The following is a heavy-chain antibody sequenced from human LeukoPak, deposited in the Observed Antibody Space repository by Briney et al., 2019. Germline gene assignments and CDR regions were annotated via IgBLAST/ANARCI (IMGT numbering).Heavy chain of an antibody. D-gene: IGHD4-17*01. Sequence: GGSLRLSCAASGFTFDDYAMHWVRQAPGKGLEWVSGISWNSGSIGYADSVKGRFTISRDNSKNTLYLQMNSLRAEDTAVYYCAKDLAYGDYGTPWDYFDYWGQGTLVTVSS. CDR3: AKDLAYGDYGTPWDYFDY. CDR1: GFTFDDYA. J-gene: IGHJ4*02. CDR2: ISWNSGSI. V-gene: IGHV3-9*01.